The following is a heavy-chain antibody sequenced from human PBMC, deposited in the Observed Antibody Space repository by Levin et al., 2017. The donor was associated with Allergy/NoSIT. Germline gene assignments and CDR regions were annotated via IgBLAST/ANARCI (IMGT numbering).Heavy chain of an antibody. D-gene: IGHD6-19*01. CDR1: GFTFNNYA. J-gene: IGHJ5*01. Sequence: GASVKVSCAASGFTFNNYAMTWVRQAPGKGLEWVSNINPSGVRTYYADSVKGRFTISRDNSKNTLYLQVNTLRAEDTAVYYCAKDLYSSGWCTWFDSRGQGTLVTVSS. CDR2: INPSGVRT. CDR3: AKDLYSSGWCTWFDS. V-gene: IGHV3-23*01.